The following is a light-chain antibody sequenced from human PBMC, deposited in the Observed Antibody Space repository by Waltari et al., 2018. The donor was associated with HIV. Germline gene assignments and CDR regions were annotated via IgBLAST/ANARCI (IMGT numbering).Light chain of an antibody. V-gene: IGLV2-14*03. J-gene: IGLJ3*02. CDR2: DVT. Sequence: QSALTQPASVSGSPGQSLTISCTGTSSDGGDFHYVSWYQQHPGTAPKLLIYDVTGRPSGVSNRFSGSKSGNTASLTISGLQTEDEALYYCTSYTVNSGLVFGGGTRLAV. CDR3: TSYTVNSGLV. CDR1: SSDGGDFHY.